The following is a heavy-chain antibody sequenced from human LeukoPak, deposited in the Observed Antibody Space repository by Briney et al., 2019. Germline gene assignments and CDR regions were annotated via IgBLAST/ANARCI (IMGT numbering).Heavy chain of an antibody. CDR3: ARDVPRGYSGYDLRGTFDS. D-gene: IGHD5-12*01. Sequence: SETLSLTCTVSGVSISSSNYFLAWIRQPPGRGLEWIGSIYYSGSTYYNPSLKSRVTISVDTSKNQFSLKLSSVTAADTAVYYCARDVPRGYSGYDLRGTFDSWGQGALVTVSS. J-gene: IGHJ4*02. V-gene: IGHV4-39*07. CDR2: IYYSGST. CDR1: GVSISSSNYF.